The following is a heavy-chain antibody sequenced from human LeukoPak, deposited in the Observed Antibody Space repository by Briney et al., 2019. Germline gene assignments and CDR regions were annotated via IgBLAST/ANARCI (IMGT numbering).Heavy chain of an antibody. CDR2: IYHSGST. J-gene: IGHJ4*02. Sequence: SETLSLTCAVSGGSISSGGYSWSWIRQPPGKGPEWIGYIYHSGSTYYNPSLKSRVTISVDRSKNQFSLKLSSVTAADTAVYYCARLHDPGYTRSWYYFDYWGQGTLVTVSS. V-gene: IGHV4-30-2*01. CDR1: GGSISSGGYS. CDR3: ARLHDPGYTRSWYYFDY. D-gene: IGHD5-24*01.